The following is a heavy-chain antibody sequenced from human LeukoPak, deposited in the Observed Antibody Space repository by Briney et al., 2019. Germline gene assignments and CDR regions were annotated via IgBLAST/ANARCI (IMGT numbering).Heavy chain of an antibody. J-gene: IGHJ5*02. Sequence: SETLSLTCTVSGDSISRYYWSWIRQPAGKGLEWIGRIYNGGIITYDPSLKSRVTMSIDTSNNQFSLRLRFVTAADTAVYYCARDSGTTGEVKFDPWGQGTLVTVSS. CDR2: IYNGGII. V-gene: IGHV4-4*07. CDR3: ARDSGTTGEVKFDP. D-gene: IGHD3-10*01. CDR1: GDSISRYY.